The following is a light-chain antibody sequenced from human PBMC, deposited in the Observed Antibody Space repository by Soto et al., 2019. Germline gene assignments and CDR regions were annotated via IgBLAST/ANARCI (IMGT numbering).Light chain of an antibody. V-gene: IGKV3-15*01. CDR1: QNVKTR. J-gene: IGKJ4*01. CDR2: DAF. Sequence: EKVMTQSPATLSVSPGERATLSCRASQNVKTRLAWYQQKPGQAPRLLIFDAFTRATGIPARFSGSASGTDFTLTISILQSEDSAVYYFQQYDEWPLTFGGGTKVEIK. CDR3: QQYDEWPLT.